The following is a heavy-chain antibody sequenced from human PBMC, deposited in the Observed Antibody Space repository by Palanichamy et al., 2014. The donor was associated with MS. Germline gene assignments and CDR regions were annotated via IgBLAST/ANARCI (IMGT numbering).Heavy chain of an antibody. V-gene: IGHV1-69*06. CDR3: TRGYDFRDGPFFFDY. CDR2: IIPVFGTV. D-gene: IGHD3-3*01. Sequence: QVHLVQSGAEVKKPGSSVKVSCKASEGAFNSYAISWVRQAPGHAFEWLGGIIPVFGTVNYAQKFQVRVTITADKFTNTAYMELRTLRSDDTAVYYCTRGYDFRDGPFFFDYWGRGTQVTVTS. J-gene: IGHJ4*01. CDR1: EGAFNSYA.